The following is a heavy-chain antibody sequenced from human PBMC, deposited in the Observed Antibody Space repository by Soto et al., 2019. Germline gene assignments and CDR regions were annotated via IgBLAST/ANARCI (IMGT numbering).Heavy chain of an antibody. Sequence: QVQLVQSGADVKKSGSSVKVACKVSGDTFSNYAINWVRRAPGQGLEWMGAIVPIFRTTNYAQTVQGKVTITADESTIHAYMELSRLRSDNTATYYCAREASAPGPLREEASDIWGQETKDTVSS. J-gene: IGHJ3*02. CDR2: IVPIFRTT. CDR1: GDTFSNYA. CDR3: AREASAPGPLREEASDI. V-gene: IGHV1-69*12.